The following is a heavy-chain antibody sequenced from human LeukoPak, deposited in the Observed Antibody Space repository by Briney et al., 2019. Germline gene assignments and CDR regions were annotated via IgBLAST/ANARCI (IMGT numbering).Heavy chain of an antibody. CDR3: ARDYASDY. Sequence: GGSLRLSCAASGVTFSRYEMNRVRQAPGKGLEWVSYISRSGDTIYFADSVKGRFTISRDNAKNSLYLQMSSLRAEDTAVYYCARDYASDYWGQGTLVTVSS. J-gene: IGHJ4*02. CDR1: GVTFSRYE. CDR2: ISRSGDTI. V-gene: IGHV3-48*03. D-gene: IGHD3-10*01.